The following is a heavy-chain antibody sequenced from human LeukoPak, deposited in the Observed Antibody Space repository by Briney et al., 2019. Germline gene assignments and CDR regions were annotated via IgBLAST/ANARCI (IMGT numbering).Heavy chain of an antibody. CDR2: ISSDGAGT. Sequence: GGSLRLYCAASGFTFSTFALHWVRQAPGKGLEYVSGISSDGAGTFYADSVKGRFTISRDNSKNTLYLQMNSLRAEDTAVYYCARMVTDSSSWYRFDAFDIWGQGTMVTVSS. CDR1: GFTFSTFA. CDR3: ARMVTDSSSWYRFDAFDI. D-gene: IGHD6-13*01. J-gene: IGHJ3*02. V-gene: IGHV3-64*02.